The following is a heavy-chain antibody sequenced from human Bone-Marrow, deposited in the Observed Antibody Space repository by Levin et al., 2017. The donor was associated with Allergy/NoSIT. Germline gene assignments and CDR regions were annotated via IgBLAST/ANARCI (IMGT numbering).Heavy chain of an antibody. J-gene: IGHJ4*02. CDR2: ISWNSGSI. D-gene: IGHD5-18*01. CDR1: GFTFDDYA. Sequence: PGGSLRLSCAASGFTFDDYAMHWVRQAPGKGLEWVSGISWNSGSIGYADSVKGRFTISRDNAKNSLYLQMNSLRAEDTALYYCAKDIGPDTAMVSPYFDYWGQGTLVTVSS. CDR3: AKDIGPDTAMVSPYFDY. V-gene: IGHV3-9*01.